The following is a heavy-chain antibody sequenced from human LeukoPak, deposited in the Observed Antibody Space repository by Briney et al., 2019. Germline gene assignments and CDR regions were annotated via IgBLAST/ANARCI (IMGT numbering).Heavy chain of an antibody. D-gene: IGHD6-13*01. CDR2: RKQDGGEK. J-gene: IGHJ4*02. CDR3: ARDEYRSSWY. CDR1: RFTLSSSW. V-gene: IGHV3-7*05. Sequence: GGSLRHSRVASRFTLSSSWMSWVRPAPGKGVAWVANRKQDGGEKYYVDSVKGRFTISRDNAKNSLYLQMNSLRAEDTAVFYCARDEYRSSWYWGQGTLVTVSS.